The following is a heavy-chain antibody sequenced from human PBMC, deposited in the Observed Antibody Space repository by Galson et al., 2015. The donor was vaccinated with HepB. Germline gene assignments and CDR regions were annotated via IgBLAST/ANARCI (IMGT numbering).Heavy chain of an antibody. J-gene: IGHJ5*02. CDR2: ISAYNGNT. Sequence: SVKVSCKASGYTFTNYDIYWVRQAPGQGLEWMGWISAYNGNTNYAQKLQGRVTLTTDTSTSTAYMNLRSLRSDDTAVYYCARVYGGSYGGRYNWFDPWGQGTPVTVSS. D-gene: IGHD1-26*01. V-gene: IGHV1-18*01. CDR3: ARVYGGSYGGRYNWFDP. CDR1: GYTFTNYD.